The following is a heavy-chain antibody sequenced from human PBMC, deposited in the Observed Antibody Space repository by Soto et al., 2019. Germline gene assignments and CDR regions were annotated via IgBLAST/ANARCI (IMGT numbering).Heavy chain of an antibody. V-gene: IGHV3-30*18. CDR2: ISYDGSNK. CDR1: GFTRIIKD. J-gene: IGHJ6*02. D-gene: IGHD2-2*01. Sequence: SAVWRKCAALGFTRIIKDKHWVRQAPGKGLEWVAVISYDGSNKYYADSVKGRFTISRDNSKNTLYLQMNSLRAEDTAVYYCAKEVSGVVVPAATHYYYYGMDVWGQGTTVMVSS. CDR3: AKEVSGVVVPAATHYYYYGMDV.